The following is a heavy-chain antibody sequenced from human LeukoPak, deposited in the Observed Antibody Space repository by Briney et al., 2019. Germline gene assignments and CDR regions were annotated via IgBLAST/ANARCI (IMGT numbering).Heavy chain of an antibody. J-gene: IGHJ6*02. D-gene: IGHD2-2*01. CDR3: ARGRYCSSTSCPYRFDYSNYVEPYGMDV. CDR2: IIPIFGTA. V-gene: IGHV1-69*01. CDR1: GGTFSSYA. Sequence: SVKVSCKASGGTFSSYAISWVRQAPGQGLEWMGGIIPIFGTANYAQKFQGGVTITADESTSTAYMELSSLRSEDTAVYYCARGRYCSSTSCPYRFDYSNYVEPYGMDVWGQGTTVTVSS.